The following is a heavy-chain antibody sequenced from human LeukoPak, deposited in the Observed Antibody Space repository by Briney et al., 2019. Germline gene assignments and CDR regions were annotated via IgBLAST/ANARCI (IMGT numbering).Heavy chain of an antibody. CDR1: GYSISSGYY. CDR3: AREPEMATNSPFDY. Sequence: TASETLSLTCTVSGYSISSGYYWGWIRQPPGKGLEWIGSIYYSGSTNYNPSLKSRVTISVDTSKNQFSLKLSSVTAADTAVYYCAREPEMATNSPFDYWGQGTLVTVSS. V-gene: IGHV4-38-2*02. CDR2: IYYSGST. J-gene: IGHJ4*02. D-gene: IGHD5-24*01.